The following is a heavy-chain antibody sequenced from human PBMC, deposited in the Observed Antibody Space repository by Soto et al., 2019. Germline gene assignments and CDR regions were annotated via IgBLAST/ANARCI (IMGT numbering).Heavy chain of an antibody. V-gene: IGHV4-59*01. Sequence: SETLSLTCTVSGGSISSYYWSWIRQPPGKGLEWIGYIYYSGSTNYNPSLKSRVTISVDTSKNQFSLKLSSVTAADTAVYYCARGGRVATIFDYWGQGTLVTVSS. CDR3: ARGGRVATIFDY. CDR2: IYYSGST. CDR1: GGSISSYY. D-gene: IGHD5-12*01. J-gene: IGHJ4*02.